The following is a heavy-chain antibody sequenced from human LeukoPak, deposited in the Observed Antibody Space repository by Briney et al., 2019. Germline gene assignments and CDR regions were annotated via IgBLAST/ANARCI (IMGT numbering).Heavy chain of an antibody. J-gene: IGHJ4*02. V-gene: IGHV3-21*01. D-gene: IGHD4-17*01. CDR3: AREQKSVHGDYPDY. Sequence: KPGGSLRLSCAASGFTFSSYSMNWVRQAPGKGLEWVSSISTSSSYIYYADSVKGRVTISRDNAKKSLYLQMNSLRAEDTAVYYCAREQKSVHGDYPDYWGQGTLVTVSS. CDR2: ISTSSSYI. CDR1: GFTFSSYS.